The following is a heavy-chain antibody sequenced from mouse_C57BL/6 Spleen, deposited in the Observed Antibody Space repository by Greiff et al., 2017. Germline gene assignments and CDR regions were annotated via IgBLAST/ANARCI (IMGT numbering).Heavy chain of an antibody. V-gene: IGHV1-80*01. CDR3: ARLHYYGSSYYYFDY. J-gene: IGHJ2*01. D-gene: IGHD1-1*01. Sequence: QVQLQQSGAELVKPGASVKISCKASGYAFSSYWMNWVKQRPGKGLEWIGQIYPGDGDTNYNGKFKGKATLTADKSSSTAYMQLSSLTSEDSAVYFCARLHYYGSSYYYFDYWGQGTTLTVSS. CDR2: IYPGDGDT. CDR1: GYAFSSYW.